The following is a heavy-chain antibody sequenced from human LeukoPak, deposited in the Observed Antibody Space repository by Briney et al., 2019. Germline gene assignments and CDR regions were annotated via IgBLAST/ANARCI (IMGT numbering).Heavy chain of an antibody. CDR2: INHSGST. V-gene: IGHV4-34*01. CDR1: GGSFSGYY. CDR3: ARGGVFSHDAFDI. Sequence: SETLSLTCAVYGGSFSGYYWSWIRQPPGKGLEWIGEINHSGSTNYNPSLKSRVTISVDTSKNQFSLELSSVTAADTAVYYCARGGVFSHDAFDIWGQGTMVTVS. J-gene: IGHJ3*02. D-gene: IGHD3-10*01.